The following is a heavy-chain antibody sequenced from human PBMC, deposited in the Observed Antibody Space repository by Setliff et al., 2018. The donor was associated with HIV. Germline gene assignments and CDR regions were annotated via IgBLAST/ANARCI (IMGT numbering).Heavy chain of an antibody. D-gene: IGHD3-16*01. CDR1: GYTFTSYG. J-gene: IGHJ4*02. V-gene: IGHV1-18*01. Sequence: ASVKVSCKASGYTFTSYGFSWVRQAPGQGLEWMGWISVYNGNTNYAQKFQGRVTMTTDTSTSTAYMELRSLRSDDTAVYYCARDWMGVTNSFDHWGQGTLVTVSS. CDR2: ISVYNGNT. CDR3: ARDWMGVTNSFDH.